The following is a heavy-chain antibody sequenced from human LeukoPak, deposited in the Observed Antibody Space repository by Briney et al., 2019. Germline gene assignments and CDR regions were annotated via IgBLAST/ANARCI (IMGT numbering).Heavy chain of an antibody. D-gene: IGHD2-2*01. CDR2: INPSSGGT. Sequence: ASVKVSFKATGYTFTGYYMHWVRQAPGQGLEWMGWINPSSGGTNYAQKFQGRVTMTRGTSISTAYMELSRLKSDDTAVYYCARVSKGTMAATAQLDYWGQGTLVTVSS. CDR1: GYTFTGYY. V-gene: IGHV1-2*02. CDR3: ARVSKGTMAATAQLDY. J-gene: IGHJ4*02.